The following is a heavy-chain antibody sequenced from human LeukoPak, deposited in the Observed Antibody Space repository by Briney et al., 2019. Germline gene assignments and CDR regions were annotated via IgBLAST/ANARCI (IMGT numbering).Heavy chain of an antibody. CDR1: GFTISSFW. CDR2: IKQDASET. CDR3: TRGWSPIL. V-gene: IGHV3-7*01. J-gene: IGHJ4*02. D-gene: IGHD6-13*01. Sequence: GGSLRLSCAVSGFTISSFWMSWVRQAPGKGLEWVATIKQDASETHYVDSVKGRFTISRDNAKISLCLHMDSLRAEDTAVYYCTRGWSPILWGQGTLVTVSS.